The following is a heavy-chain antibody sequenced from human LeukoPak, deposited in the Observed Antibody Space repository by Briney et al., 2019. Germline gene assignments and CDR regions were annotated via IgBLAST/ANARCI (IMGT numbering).Heavy chain of an antibody. J-gene: IGHJ4*02. Sequence: SETLSLTCTVSGGSVSSGSYYWSWIRQPPGKGLEWIGYIYYSGSTNYNPSLKSRVTISVDTSRNQFSLKLNSVTAADTAVYYCARGVAGAKDYFDYWGQGTLVTVSS. D-gene: IGHD1-26*01. CDR1: GGSVSSGSYY. CDR2: IYYSGST. V-gene: IGHV4-61*01. CDR3: ARGVAGAKDYFDY.